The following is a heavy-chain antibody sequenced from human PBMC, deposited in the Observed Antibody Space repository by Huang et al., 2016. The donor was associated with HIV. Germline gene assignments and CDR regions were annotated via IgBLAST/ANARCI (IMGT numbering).Heavy chain of an antibody. V-gene: IGHV4-39*02. CDR3: ASGPVIVSISRFYFEQ. D-gene: IGHD3-22*01. CDR1: FASISVNSKY. CDR2: MHDGGRT. Sequence: LLLRESGSGLVKTSETMSLSCTVAFASISVNSKYWTWVRQSPGKGLEGLARMHDGGRTYYNPSLKSRGPMSLDTPHNQHFSLTLASVTAADTAVYFCASGPVIVSISRFYFEQWGPGILVTV. J-gene: IGHJ4*02.